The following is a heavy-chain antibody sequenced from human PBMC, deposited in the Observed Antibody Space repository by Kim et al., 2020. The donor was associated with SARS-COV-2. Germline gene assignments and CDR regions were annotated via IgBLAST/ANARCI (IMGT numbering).Heavy chain of an antibody. D-gene: IGHD3-10*01. V-gene: IGHV3-20*01. J-gene: IGHJ6*03. CDR3: ARVAADGSDFYFYMDV. Sequence: GGSLRLSCTASGFTFDDYGMSWVRQVSGEGLQWVSSISWNGDDTNYADSVKGRFTISRDNAKNSLYLQLNSLTAEDTALYHCARVAADGSDFYFYMDVWGTGTTVTVSS. CDR2: ISWNGDDT. CDR1: GFTFDDYG.